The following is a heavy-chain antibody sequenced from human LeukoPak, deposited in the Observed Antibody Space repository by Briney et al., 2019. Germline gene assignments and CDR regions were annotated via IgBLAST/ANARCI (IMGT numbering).Heavy chain of an antibody. CDR1: GGSISSYY. Sequence: SETLSLTCTVSGGSISSYYWSWIRQPPGKGLEWIGYIYYSGSTNYNPSLKSRVTISVDTSKNQFSLKLSSVTAADTAVYYCASGLYQLNYYYYMDVWGKGTTVSVSS. CDR2: IYYSGST. J-gene: IGHJ6*03. CDR3: ASGLYQLNYYYYMDV. D-gene: IGHD2-2*01. V-gene: IGHV4-59*08.